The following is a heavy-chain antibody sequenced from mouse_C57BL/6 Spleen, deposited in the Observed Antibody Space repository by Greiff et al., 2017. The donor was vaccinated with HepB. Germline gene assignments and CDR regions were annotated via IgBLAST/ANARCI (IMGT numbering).Heavy chain of an antibody. D-gene: IGHD1-1*01. J-gene: IGHJ4*01. CDR1: GYAFSSSW. CDR2: IYPGDGDT. Sequence: QVQLQHSGPELVKPGASVKISCKASGYAFSSSWMNWVKQRPGKGLEWIGRIYPGDGDTNYNGKFKGKATLTADKSSSTAYMQLSSLTSEDSAVYFCAREFITTVVATPYYAMDYWGQGTSVTVSS. CDR3: AREFITTVVATPYYAMDY. V-gene: IGHV1-82*01.